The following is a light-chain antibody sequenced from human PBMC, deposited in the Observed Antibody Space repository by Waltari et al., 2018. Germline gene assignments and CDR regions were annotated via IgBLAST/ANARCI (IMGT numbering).Light chain of an antibody. Sequence: VVMTQSPLSLPVTLGQPASISCKSSQSLVHSDGNTYLNWFQQRPGQSPRRLIYKVSNRDSGVPDRFSGSGSGTDFTLKISRVEAEDVGVDYCMQGTHWPPSTFGQVTKVEIK. CDR1: QSLVHSDGNTY. CDR3: MQGTHWPPST. CDR2: KVS. V-gene: IGKV2-30*02. J-gene: IGKJ1*01.